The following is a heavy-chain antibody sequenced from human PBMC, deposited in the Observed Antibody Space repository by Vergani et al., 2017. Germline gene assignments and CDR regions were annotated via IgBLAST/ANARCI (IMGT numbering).Heavy chain of an antibody. CDR2: IHYSENT. D-gene: IGHD6-19*01. CDR3: ASDTHSGQRPDR. CDR1: FDSIRNLY. Sequence: QVQLQESGPGLVKYSETLPLTCSVSFDSIRNLYCNWIRQPPGKGLEWIVSIHYSENTNYNPSLKTRVTISVDTSKNHFSLTLISVTAADTAVYYCASDTHSGQRPDRWGQGILVTV. V-gene: IGHV4-59*11. J-gene: IGHJ5*02.